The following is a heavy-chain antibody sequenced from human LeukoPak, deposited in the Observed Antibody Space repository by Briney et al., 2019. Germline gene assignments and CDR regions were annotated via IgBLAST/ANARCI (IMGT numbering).Heavy chain of an antibody. Sequence: ASVKVSCKASGGTFSSYAISWVRQAPGQGLEWMGGIIPIFGTANYAQKFQGRVTITADESTSTAYMELSSLRSEDTAVYYCARLHPVQGYRGSGYYYYYGMDVWGKGTTVTVSS. V-gene: IGHV1-69*01. CDR1: GGTFSSYA. CDR3: ARLHPVQGYRGSGYYYYYGMDV. D-gene: IGHD5-18*01. J-gene: IGHJ6*04. CDR2: IIPIFGTA.